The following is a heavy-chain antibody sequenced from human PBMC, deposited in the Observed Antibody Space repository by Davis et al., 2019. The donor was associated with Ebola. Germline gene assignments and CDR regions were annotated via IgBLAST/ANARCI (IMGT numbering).Heavy chain of an antibody. Sequence: ASVKVSCKASGFTFTGHFIQWVRQAPGRGLEWMAWIHANEGNTKNAQKFQGRVTVTRDTSISTAYLGLTGLRSDDPAVYYCARAMAGYSGNYWPIDYWGQGTLVTVSS. CDR3: ARAMAGYSGNYWPIDY. J-gene: IGHJ4*02. CDR1: GFTFTGHF. V-gene: IGHV1-2*02. CDR2: IHANEGNT. D-gene: IGHD1-26*01.